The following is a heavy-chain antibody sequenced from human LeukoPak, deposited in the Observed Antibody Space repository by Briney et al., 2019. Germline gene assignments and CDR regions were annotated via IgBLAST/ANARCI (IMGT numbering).Heavy chain of an antibody. Sequence: GASVKVSCKASGYTFSGHYMHWVRQAPGQGLEWMGWISPNSGGTNSAQKFQGRVTMTRDTSISTAYMELSRLTSDDTAVYYCARDGPSAMVEFDYWGQGTLVTVSS. CDR1: GYTFSGHY. V-gene: IGHV1-2*02. J-gene: IGHJ4*02. CDR3: ARDGPSAMVEFDY. CDR2: ISPNSGGT. D-gene: IGHD2-2*01.